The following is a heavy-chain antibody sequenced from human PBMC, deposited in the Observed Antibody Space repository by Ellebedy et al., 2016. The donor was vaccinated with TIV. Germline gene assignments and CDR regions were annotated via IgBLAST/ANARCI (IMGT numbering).Heavy chain of an antibody. CDR1: GYTFTSYY. CDR2: INPSDGRT. Sequence: ASVKVSCKASGYTFTSYYVHWVRQAPGQGLEWMGIINPSDGRTTYAQELQGRVTVTRDTSTNTVYMELSSLKSDDTAMYYCARGGGPGIAVAGTIPTSQWFDPWGQGILVTVSS. D-gene: IGHD6-19*01. J-gene: IGHJ5*02. CDR3: ARGGGPGIAVAGTIPTSQWFDP. V-gene: IGHV1-46*04.